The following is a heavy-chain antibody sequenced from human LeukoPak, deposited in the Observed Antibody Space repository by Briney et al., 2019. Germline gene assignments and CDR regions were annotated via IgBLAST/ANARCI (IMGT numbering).Heavy chain of an antibody. CDR1: GFTFDDYA. CDR3: AKGGRGAFDI. J-gene: IGHJ3*02. CDR2: ISWNSGSI. Sequence: GGSLRLSCAASGFTFDDYAMHWVRQAPGKGLEWVSGISWNSGSIGYADSVKGRFTISRDNAKNSLYLQMNSLRAEDMALYYCAKGGRGAFDIWGQGTMVTVSS. V-gene: IGHV3-9*03.